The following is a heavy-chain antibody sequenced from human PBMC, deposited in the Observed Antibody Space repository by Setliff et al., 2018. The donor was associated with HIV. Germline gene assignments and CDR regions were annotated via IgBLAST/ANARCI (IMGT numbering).Heavy chain of an antibody. J-gene: IGHJ6*02. V-gene: IGHV4-59*11. Sequence: SETLSLTCSVSGDSISNLYWTWIRHHPRKGLEWIGSIYGSGNTNYNLSLKSRITISSDRSNNQFSLKLTSVTTADTAVYYCAREKRQIWSTDYYYHYGLDVWGQGRTVTVSS. CDR2: IYGSGNT. CDR3: AREKRQIWSTDYYYHYGLDV. D-gene: IGHD5-18*01. CDR1: GDSISNLY.